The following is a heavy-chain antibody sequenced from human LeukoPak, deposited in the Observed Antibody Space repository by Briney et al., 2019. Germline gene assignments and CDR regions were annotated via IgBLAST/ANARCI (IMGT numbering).Heavy chain of an antibody. J-gene: IGHJ5*02. V-gene: IGHV1-69*01. CDR3: ARATAYSSWFDP. D-gene: IGHD4-11*01. CDR1: GGTFSSYA. CDR2: IIPIFGTA. Sequence: EASVKVSCKASGGTFSSYAISSVRQAPGQGLEWMGGIIPIFGTANYAQKFQGRVTITADESTSTAYMELSSLRSEDTAVYYCARATAYSSWFDPWGQGTLVTVSS.